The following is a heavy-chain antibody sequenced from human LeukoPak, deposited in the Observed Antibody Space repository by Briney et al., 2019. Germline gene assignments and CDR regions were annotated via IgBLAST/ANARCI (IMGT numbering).Heavy chain of an antibody. CDR3: ARDLYGCVIDY. Sequence: PGGSLRLSCAASGFTFSSYSMNWVRRAPGKGLEWVSSISSSSSYIYYADSAKGRFTISRDNAKNSLYLQMNSLRAEDTAVYYCARDLYGCVIDYWGQGTLVNVSS. D-gene: IGHD3-16*01. CDR2: ISSSSSYI. CDR1: GFTFSSYS. V-gene: IGHV3-21*01. J-gene: IGHJ4*02.